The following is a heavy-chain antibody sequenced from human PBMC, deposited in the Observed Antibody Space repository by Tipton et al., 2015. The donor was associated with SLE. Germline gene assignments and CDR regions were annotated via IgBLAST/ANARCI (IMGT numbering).Heavy chain of an antibody. Sequence: TLSLTCTVSGGSITSYYWSWFRQPPGKGLEWVAYIYYSGSTNYNPSLKSRVTVSVDSSRNQISLKLTSVTAADTAVYYCARTLDALDIWGQGTMVTVSS. V-gene: IGHV4-59*01. CDR2: IYYSGST. CDR3: ARTLDALDI. CDR1: GGSITSYY. J-gene: IGHJ3*02.